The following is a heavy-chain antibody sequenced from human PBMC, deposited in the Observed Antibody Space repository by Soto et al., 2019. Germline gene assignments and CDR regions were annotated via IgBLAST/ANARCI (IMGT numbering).Heavy chain of an antibody. Sequence: PSETLSLTCTVSGASIRTGGYYWSWIRQRPGKGLEWIAYIFYTGSAYYNPSLESRLSISIDRSKNQFSLELRSVSVADTAVYYCARDRKDYPDIWGKGGRVTVSS. J-gene: IGHJ1*01. D-gene: IGHD4-17*01. CDR3: ARDRKDYPDI. CDR1: GASIRTGGYY. V-gene: IGHV4-31*03. CDR2: IFYTGSA.